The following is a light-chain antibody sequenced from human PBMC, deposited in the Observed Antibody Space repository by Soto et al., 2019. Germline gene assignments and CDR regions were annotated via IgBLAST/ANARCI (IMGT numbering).Light chain of an antibody. CDR1: SSDVGKYNS. V-gene: IGLV2-8*01. J-gene: IGLJ1*01. Sequence: QSVLTQPPSASGSPGQSVTISCTGTSSDVGKYNSVSWYQQHPGKASKLIIYEVNKRPSGVPDRFSGSKSGNTASLTVSGLQADDEADYFCSSSASNYNYVFGTGTKVTVL. CDR2: EVN. CDR3: SSSASNYNYV.